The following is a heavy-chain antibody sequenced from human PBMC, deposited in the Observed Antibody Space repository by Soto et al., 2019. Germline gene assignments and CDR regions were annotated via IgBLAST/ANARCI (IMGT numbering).Heavy chain of an antibody. Sequence: SETLSLTCSVSGGSVSSGDYFWSWLRQSPGKRLEWIAYLYYSGSTDYNPSLKSRATISVDTSKSQVSLTLTSMTAADAAVYYCARSPNYYYYGFDVWGQGTTVTVSS. V-gene: IGHV4-61*08. CDR1: GGSVSSGDYF. D-gene: IGHD3-10*01. CDR2: LYYSGST. CDR3: ARSPNYYYYGFDV. J-gene: IGHJ6*02.